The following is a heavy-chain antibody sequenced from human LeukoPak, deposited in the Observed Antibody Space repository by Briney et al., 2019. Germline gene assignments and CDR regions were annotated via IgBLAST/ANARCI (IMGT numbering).Heavy chain of an antibody. CDR1: GFTFSSYT. J-gene: IGHJ4*02. D-gene: IGHD3-10*01. CDR2: ITRSSSDI. Sequence: GGSLRLSCAASGFTFSSYTMNWVRQAPGKGLEWVSSITRSSSDIYYSDSVKGRFTISRDKSKNTLYLQMNSLRAEDTAVYYCAIGSGSFKSVSPFDYWGQGTLVTVSS. V-gene: IGHV3-21*01. CDR3: AIGSGSFKSVSPFDY.